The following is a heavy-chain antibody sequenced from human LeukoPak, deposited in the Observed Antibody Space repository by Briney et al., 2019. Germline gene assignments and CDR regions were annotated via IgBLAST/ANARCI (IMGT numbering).Heavy chain of an antibody. V-gene: IGHV1-69*05. CDR2: IIPIFGTA. Sequence: GSSVKVSCKASGGTFSSYAISWVRQAPGQGLEWMGRIIPIFGTANYAQKFQGRVTITTDESTSTAYMELSSLRSEDTAVYYCARDPEDYYDSSGLDYWGQGTLVTVS. J-gene: IGHJ4*02. D-gene: IGHD3-22*01. CDR3: ARDPEDYYDSSGLDY. CDR1: GGTFSSYA.